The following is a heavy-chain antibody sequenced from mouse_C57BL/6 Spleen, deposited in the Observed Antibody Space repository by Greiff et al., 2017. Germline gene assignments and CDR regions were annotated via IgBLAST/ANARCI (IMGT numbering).Heavy chain of an antibody. Sequence: VQLQQSGPELVKPGASVKLSCKASGYTFTDYNMHWVKQSHGKSLEWIGYINPNNGGTSYNQKFKGKATLTVNKSSSTTYMELRSLTSEDSAVYYCARSPIYDGYPYAMDYWGQGTSVTVSS. CDR2: INPNNGGT. V-gene: IGHV1-22*01. D-gene: IGHD2-3*01. CDR1: GYTFTDYN. CDR3: ARSPIYDGYPYAMDY. J-gene: IGHJ4*01.